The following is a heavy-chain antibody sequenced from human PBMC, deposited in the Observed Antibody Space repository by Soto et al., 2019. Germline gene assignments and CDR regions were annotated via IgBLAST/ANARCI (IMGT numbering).Heavy chain of an antibody. Sequence: QVQLQESGPGLVKPWGTLSLTSAILVGPTRGNYWWNWAPQPPGKGLEWIGEIFNGGPTNYNPSLKSRVTISVDKSKNQFSLKLSSVAAADTAVYYCARGIGVWGQGTLVTVSS. D-gene: IGHD3-16*01. CDR2: IFNGGPT. CDR1: VGPTRGNYW. J-gene: IGHJ4*02. CDR3: ARGIGV. V-gene: IGHV4-4*02.